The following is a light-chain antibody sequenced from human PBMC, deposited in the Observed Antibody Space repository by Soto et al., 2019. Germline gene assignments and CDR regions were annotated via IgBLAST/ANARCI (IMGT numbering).Light chain of an antibody. V-gene: IGKV1-39*01. CDR3: QQSYATPRT. J-gene: IGKJ1*01. CDR2: IAS. Sequence: DIQMAQSPSSLSASVGDTVTITCRASQNIATYLNWFQQKPGKGPSLLIYIASRLQSGVPSRFRGSGSGTEFTLPISSLQPEDFATYYCQQSYATPRTFGQGTKVEIK. CDR1: QNIATY.